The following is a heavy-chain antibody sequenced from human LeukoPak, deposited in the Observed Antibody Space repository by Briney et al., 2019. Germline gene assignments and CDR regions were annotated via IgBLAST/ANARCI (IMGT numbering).Heavy chain of an antibody. Sequence: ASVKVSCKASGYTFTGYYMHWVRQAPGQGLEWMGWINPNSGGTNYAQKFQGRVTMTRDTSISTAYMELSRLRSDDTAVYYCARMICVVVPAASYRGYYYYMDVWGKGTTVTVSS. CDR1: GYTFTGYY. J-gene: IGHJ6*03. D-gene: IGHD2-2*01. V-gene: IGHV1-2*02. CDR3: ARMICVVVPAASYRGYYYYMDV. CDR2: INPNSGGT.